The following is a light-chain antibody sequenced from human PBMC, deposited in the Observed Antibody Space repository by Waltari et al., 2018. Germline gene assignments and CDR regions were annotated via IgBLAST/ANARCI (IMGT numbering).Light chain of an antibody. CDR2: SNN. Sequence: QSVLTQPPSASGTPGQRVTISCSGSSSNIGSNTVNWYQQLPGTAPKLLIYSNNQRPPGVPDRFSGSKSGTAASLAISGLQSEDEADYYCAAWDDSLIGVVFGGGTKLTVL. CDR3: AAWDDSLIGVV. CDR1: SSNIGSNT. J-gene: IGLJ2*01. V-gene: IGLV1-44*01.